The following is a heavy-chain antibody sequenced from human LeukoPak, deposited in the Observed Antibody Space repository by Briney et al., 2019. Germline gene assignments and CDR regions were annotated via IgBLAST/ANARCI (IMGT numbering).Heavy chain of an antibody. J-gene: IGHJ5*02. Sequence: GSSVKVSCKASGGTFSSYAISWVRQAPGQGLEWMGGIIPIFGTANYAQKFQGRVTITADESTSTAYMELSSLRSEDTAVYYCASIKYSSSWPANWFDPWGQGTLVTVSS. CDR2: IIPIFGTA. D-gene: IGHD6-13*01. V-gene: IGHV1-69*01. CDR1: GGTFSSYA. CDR3: ASIKYSSSWPANWFDP.